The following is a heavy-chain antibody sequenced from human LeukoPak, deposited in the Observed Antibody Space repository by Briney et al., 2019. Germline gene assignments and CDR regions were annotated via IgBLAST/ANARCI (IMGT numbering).Heavy chain of an antibody. D-gene: IGHD5-24*01. CDR2: IKHSGST. V-gene: IGHV4-34*01. J-gene: IGHJ4*02. CDR1: GESFSGYY. Sequence: SETLSLTCAVYGESFSGYYWSWIRQPPGKGLEWIGEIKHSGSTNYSPSLKSRVTISVDTSKNQFSLKLSSVTAADTAVYYCAREEMAGLDYWGQGTLVTVSS. CDR3: AREEMAGLDY.